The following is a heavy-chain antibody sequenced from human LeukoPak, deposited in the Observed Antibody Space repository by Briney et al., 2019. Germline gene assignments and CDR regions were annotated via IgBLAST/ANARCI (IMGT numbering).Heavy chain of an antibody. Sequence: SGGSLRLSCAASGFTFSDYYMSWIRQAPGKGPEWVSYISSSGSTIYYADSVKGRFTISRDNAKNSLYLQTNSLRAEDTAVYYCARVRMDYGSGSPADYWGQGTLVTVSS. CDR3: ARVRMDYGSGSPADY. D-gene: IGHD3-10*01. J-gene: IGHJ4*02. CDR2: ISSSGSTI. V-gene: IGHV3-11*01. CDR1: GFTFSDYY.